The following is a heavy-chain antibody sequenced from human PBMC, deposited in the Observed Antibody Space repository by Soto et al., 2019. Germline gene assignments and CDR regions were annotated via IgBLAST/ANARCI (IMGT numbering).Heavy chain of an antibody. Sequence: QVHLVQSGAEVKKPGASVKVSCKGSGYAFTTYGITWVRQAPGQGLEWMGWISAHNGDTNYAQKLQGRVTVTRDTSTSTAYMELRSLRSDDTAVYYCARGRYGDYWGQGALVTVSS. CDR1: GYAFTTYG. CDR2: ISAHNGDT. V-gene: IGHV1-18*01. J-gene: IGHJ4*02. D-gene: IGHD1-1*01. CDR3: ARGRYGDY.